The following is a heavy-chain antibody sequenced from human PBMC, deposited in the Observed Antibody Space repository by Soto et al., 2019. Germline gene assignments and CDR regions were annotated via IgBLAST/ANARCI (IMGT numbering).Heavy chain of an antibody. J-gene: IGHJ4*02. Sequence: GGSLRLSCAASGFTFSRYAIHWVRQAPGKGLEWVTVMSYDGNQKHYADSVKGRFTVSRDDSENTEFLQMTSLRPEDTATYYCAKDRYFDPYYLDSWGQGTLVTVSS. V-gene: IGHV3-30-3*01. D-gene: IGHD3-9*01. CDR3: AKDRYFDPYYLDS. CDR1: GFTFSRYA. CDR2: MSYDGNQK.